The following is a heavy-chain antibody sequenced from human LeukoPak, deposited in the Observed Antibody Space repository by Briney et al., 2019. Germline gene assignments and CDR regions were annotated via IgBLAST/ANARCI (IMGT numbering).Heavy chain of an antibody. CDR1: GYTFTSYD. V-gene: IGHV1-8*01. CDR2: MNPNSGNT. Sequence: APVKVSCKASGYTFTSYDINWVRQATGQGLEWMGWMNPNSGNTGYAQKFQGRVTMTRNTSISTAYMELSSLRSEDTAVYYCASPAAEWLDAFDIWGQGTMVTVSS. CDR3: ASPAAEWLDAFDI. D-gene: IGHD6-19*01. J-gene: IGHJ3*02.